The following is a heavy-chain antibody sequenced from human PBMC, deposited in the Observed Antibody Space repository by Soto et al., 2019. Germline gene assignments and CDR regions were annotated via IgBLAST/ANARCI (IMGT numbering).Heavy chain of an antibody. D-gene: IGHD2-15*01. CDR3: ARGRYCSGGSCYVYNWFDP. CDR2: IYYSGST. J-gene: IGHJ5*02. CDR1: GGSIISYY. V-gene: IGHV4-59*01. Sequence: PSETLSLTCTVSGGSIISYYWSWIRQPPGKGLEWIGYIYYSGSTNYNPSLKSRVTISVDTSKNQFSLKLSSVTAADTAVYYCARGRYCSGGSCYVYNWFDPWGQGTLVTVSS.